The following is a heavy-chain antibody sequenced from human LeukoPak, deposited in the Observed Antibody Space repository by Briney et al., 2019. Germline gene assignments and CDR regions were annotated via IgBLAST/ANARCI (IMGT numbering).Heavy chain of an antibody. CDR3: ARPYSVAGLYYFDY. Sequence: SETLSLTCAVYGGSFSGYYWSWIRKPPGKGLEWIGEINHSGSTNYNPSLKSRVTISVDTSKNQFSLKLSSVTAADTAVYYCARPYSVAGLYYFDYWGQGTLVTVSS. D-gene: IGHD6-19*01. V-gene: IGHV4-34*01. CDR1: GGSFSGYY. J-gene: IGHJ4*02. CDR2: INHSGST.